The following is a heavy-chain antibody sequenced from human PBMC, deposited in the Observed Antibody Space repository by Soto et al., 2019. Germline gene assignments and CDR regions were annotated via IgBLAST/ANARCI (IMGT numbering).Heavy chain of an antibody. CDR1: GYAFTTYG. D-gene: IGHD3-10*01. CDR3: ARGRDGAY. Sequence: QVHLVQSGAEVKKPGASVKVSCQGSGYAFTTYGITWVRQAPGQGLEWMGWIRAHNGNTNYAQKPQGRVTVTRATSTSTACMELRRLRYADTAVYYCARGRDGAYWGQGALVTVSS. CDR2: IRAHNGNT. J-gene: IGHJ4*02. V-gene: IGHV1-18*01.